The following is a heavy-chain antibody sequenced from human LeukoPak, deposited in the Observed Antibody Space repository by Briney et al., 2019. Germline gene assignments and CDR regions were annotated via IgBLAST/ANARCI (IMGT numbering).Heavy chain of an antibody. CDR1: GFSLSTSGMC. V-gene: IGHV2-70*11. CDR2: IDWDDDK. CDR3: ARTRLRFLEWLSPAYYYYYGMDV. Sequence: ESGPTLVNPTQTLTLTCTFSGFSLSTSGMCVSWIRQPPGKALEWLARIDWDDDKYYSTSLKTRLTISKDTSKNQVVLTMTNMDPVDTATYYCARTRLRFLEWLSPAYYYYYGMDVWGQWTTVTVS. J-gene: IGHJ6*02. D-gene: IGHD3-3*01.